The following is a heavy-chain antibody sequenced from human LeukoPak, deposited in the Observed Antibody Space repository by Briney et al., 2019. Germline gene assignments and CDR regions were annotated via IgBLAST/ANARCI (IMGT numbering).Heavy chain of an antibody. CDR3: AKDKAYCGGDCYGSFDY. J-gene: IGHJ4*02. CDR2: ISYDGSNK. D-gene: IGHD2-21*02. Sequence: GGSLRLSCAASGFTFSSYAMHWVRQAPGKGLEWVAVISYDGSNKYYADSVKGRFTISRDNSKNTLYLQMNSLRAEDTAVYYCAKDKAYCGGDCYGSFDYWGQGTLVTVSS. V-gene: IGHV3-30*07. CDR1: GFTFSSYA.